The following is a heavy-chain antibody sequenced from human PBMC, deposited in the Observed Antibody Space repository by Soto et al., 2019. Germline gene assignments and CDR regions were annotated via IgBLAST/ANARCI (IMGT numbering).Heavy chain of an antibody. CDR2: IWWDGSNK. CDR1: GFTFSYG. V-gene: IGHV3-33*01. CDR3: AREGYCSGGGCYSGMDV. J-gene: IGHJ6*02. D-gene: IGHD2-15*01. Sequence: QVQLVESGGGVVQPGGSLRLSCAASGFTFSYGFHWVRQAPGKGLEWVAVIWWDGSNKTYADSVKGRFTISRDNSKKTLYLEMNSLRADDTAIYYCAREGYCSGGGCYSGMDVWGQGTTVTVSS.